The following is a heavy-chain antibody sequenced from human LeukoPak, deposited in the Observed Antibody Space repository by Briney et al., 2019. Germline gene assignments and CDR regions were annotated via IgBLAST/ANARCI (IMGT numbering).Heavy chain of an antibody. Sequence: SETLSLTCTVSGGSVTDYYWGWIRQPPGKGLEWIGYDYYSGSSNYNPSLKSRVTISLDTSKNQFSLKMSSVTAADTAVYYCARDLKLDGSSGYYAFDIWGQGTMVTVSS. CDR1: GGSVTDYY. V-gene: IGHV4-59*02. J-gene: IGHJ3*02. CDR3: ARDLKLDGSSGYYAFDI. D-gene: IGHD3-22*01. CDR2: DYYSGSS.